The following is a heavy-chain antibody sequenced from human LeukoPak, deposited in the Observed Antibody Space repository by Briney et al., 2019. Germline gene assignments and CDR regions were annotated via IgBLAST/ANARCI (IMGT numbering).Heavy chain of an antibody. CDR3: ARAYSSSWYYNWFDP. CDR1: GYSISSGYY. J-gene: IGHJ5*02. V-gene: IGHV4-38-2*02. D-gene: IGHD6-13*01. CDR2: IYNSGST. Sequence: PSETLSLTCTVSGYSISSGYYWGWIRQPPGKGLEWIGSIYNSGSTYYNPSLKSRVTISVDTSKNQFSLKLRSVTAADTAMYYCARAYSSSWYYNWFDPWGQGTLVTVSS.